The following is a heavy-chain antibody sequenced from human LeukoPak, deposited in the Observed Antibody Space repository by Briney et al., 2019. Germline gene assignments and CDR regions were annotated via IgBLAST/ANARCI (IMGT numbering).Heavy chain of an antibody. Sequence: SVTLSLTCTVSGGSISSYYWSWIRQPAGKGLEWIGRIYSSGSTNYNPSLKSRVTMSVDTSSNQFSLKLTSVTAADTAVCYCARVGDSSGYENWFDPWGQGTLVTVSS. CDR2: IYSSGST. D-gene: IGHD3-22*01. V-gene: IGHV4-4*07. CDR1: GGSISSYY. J-gene: IGHJ5*02. CDR3: ARVGDSSGYENWFDP.